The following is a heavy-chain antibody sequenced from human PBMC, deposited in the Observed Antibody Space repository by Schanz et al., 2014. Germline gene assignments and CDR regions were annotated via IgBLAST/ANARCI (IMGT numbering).Heavy chain of an antibody. CDR3: ARPDQGSDSDDS. J-gene: IGHJ4*02. V-gene: IGHV3-30*04. Sequence: VKLLESGGHLVQPGGSLRLSCAASGFTFSRYAMHWVRQAPGKGLEWVALIYYNGTNKYYADSVKGRFSISRDNSKNTLYLQMNSLRPEDTAVYFCARPDQGSDSDDSWGQGTLVTVSS. CDR2: IYYNGTNK. D-gene: IGHD3-10*01. CDR1: GFTFSRYA.